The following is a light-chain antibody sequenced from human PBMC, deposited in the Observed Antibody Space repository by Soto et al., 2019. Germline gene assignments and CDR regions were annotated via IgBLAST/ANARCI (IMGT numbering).Light chain of an antibody. J-gene: IGKJ1*01. V-gene: IGKV3-15*01. CDR1: PSISSN. CDR3: QQYKNWPPGA. CDR2: GAS. Sequence: ELVMTQSPATLSVSPGERATLACRASPSISSNLAWYQQKPGQTPRLLIYGASTRSTGIPARFSGSGSGTEFTLTISSLQSEDVAVDYCQQYKNWPPGACGQGTKVEIK.